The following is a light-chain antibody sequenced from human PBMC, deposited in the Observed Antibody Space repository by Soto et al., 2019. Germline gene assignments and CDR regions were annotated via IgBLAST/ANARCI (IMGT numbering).Light chain of an antibody. Sequence: QSLLTQHASVSGSPGQSVTISCTGTSSDVGGYNYVSWYQQHPGKAPKLMIYDVSNRPSGVSNRFSGSKSGNTASLTISGLQAEDEADYYCSSYTSSSTLVFGGGTKLTVL. V-gene: IGLV2-14*01. J-gene: IGLJ2*01. CDR1: SSDVGGYNY. CDR3: SSYTSSSTLV. CDR2: DVS.